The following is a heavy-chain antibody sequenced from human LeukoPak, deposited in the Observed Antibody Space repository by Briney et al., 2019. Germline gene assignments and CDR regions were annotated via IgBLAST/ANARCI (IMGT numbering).Heavy chain of an antibody. D-gene: IGHD4-11*01. CDR1: GFTFSSYG. CDR3: AKDPYSNTRYYYYGMDV. CDR2: ISYDGSNK. Sequence: GGSLRLSCAASGFTFSSYGMHWVRQAPGKGLEWVAVISYDGSNKYYADSVKGRFTISRDNSKNTLYLQMNSLRAEDTAVYYCAKDPYSNTRYYYYGMDVWGQGITVTVSS. V-gene: IGHV3-30*18. J-gene: IGHJ6*02.